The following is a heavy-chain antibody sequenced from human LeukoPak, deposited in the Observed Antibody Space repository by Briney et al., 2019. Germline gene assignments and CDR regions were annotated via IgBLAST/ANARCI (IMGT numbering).Heavy chain of an antibody. D-gene: IGHD3-3*01. J-gene: IGHJ4*02. CDR1: GFTFDDYA. Sequence: GGSLRLSCAASGFTFDDYAMNWVRQAPGKGLEWVSGISWNSGSIGYADSVKGRFTISRDNAKNSLYLQMNSLRAEDTALYYCARANDFWSGYDYWGQGTLVTVSS. CDR2: ISWNSGSI. V-gene: IGHV3-9*01. CDR3: ARANDFWSGYDY.